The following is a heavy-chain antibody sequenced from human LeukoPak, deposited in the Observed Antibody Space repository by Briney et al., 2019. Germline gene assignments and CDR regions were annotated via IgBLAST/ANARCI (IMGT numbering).Heavy chain of an antibody. CDR2: ISSGSSYI. CDR1: AFTFSSYS. Sequence: PGGSLTLSCAASAFTFSSYSMNWVRQAPGKGLEWVSSISSGSSYIYYADSVKGRFTISRDNAKNSLYLQMNSLRAEDTAVYYCARTFSDYDSSGYYYTLDYWGQGTLVTVSS. D-gene: IGHD3-22*01. J-gene: IGHJ4*02. CDR3: ARTFSDYDSSGYYYTLDY. V-gene: IGHV3-21*01.